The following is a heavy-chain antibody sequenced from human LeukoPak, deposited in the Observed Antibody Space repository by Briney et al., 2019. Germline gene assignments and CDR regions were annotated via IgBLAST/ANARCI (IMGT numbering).Heavy chain of an antibody. CDR2: ISGSAGST. D-gene: IGHD2-15*01. V-gene: IGHV3-23*01. CDR1: GFSFSNYA. CDR3: AKGGCLGILCYSVRGLDP. J-gene: IGHJ5*02. Sequence: GGSLRLSCAASGFSFSNYAMSWVRQAPGKGLEWVSTISGSAGSTYYADSVKGRFTISRDSSKNTLYLQVNSLRAEDTAVYYCAKGGCLGILCYSVRGLDPWGQGTLVTVSS.